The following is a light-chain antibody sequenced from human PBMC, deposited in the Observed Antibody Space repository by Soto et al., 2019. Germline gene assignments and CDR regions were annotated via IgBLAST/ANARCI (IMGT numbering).Light chain of an antibody. CDR2: DVS. Sequence: QSALTQPRSVSGSPGQSVTISCTGTSSDVGGYNSVSWYQQYPGKAPKFMIYDVSKRPSGVPDRFSGSKSGNTASLTISGLQAEDEVDYYCCSYAGSYTLVFGGGPKLPVL. CDR3: CSYAGSYTLV. J-gene: IGLJ2*01. V-gene: IGLV2-11*01. CDR1: SSDVGGYNS.